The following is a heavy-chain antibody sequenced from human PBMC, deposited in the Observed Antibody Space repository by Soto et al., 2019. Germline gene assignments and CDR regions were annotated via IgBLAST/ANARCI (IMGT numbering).Heavy chain of an antibody. CDR2: IYYSGST. Sequence: PSETLCLTCTVSGGSISSSSYYWGWIRQPPGKGLEWIGSIYYSGSTYYNPSLKSRVTISVDASKNQFSLKLSSVTAADTAVYYCARHGTIFGVVINWFDPWGQGTLVTVSS. V-gene: IGHV4-39*01. J-gene: IGHJ5*02. CDR3: ARHGTIFGVVINWFDP. CDR1: GGSISSSSYY. D-gene: IGHD3-3*01.